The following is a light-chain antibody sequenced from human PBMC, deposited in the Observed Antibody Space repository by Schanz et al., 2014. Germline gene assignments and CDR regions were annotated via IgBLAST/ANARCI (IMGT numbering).Light chain of an antibody. CDR1: SGSIASNY. Sequence: NFMLTQPHSVSESPGKTVTISCTRSSGSIASNYVQGYQQRPGSSPTTVIYEDNQRPSGVPDRFSGSIDSSSNSASLTISGLKTEDEADYYCQSYDSSNHVVFGGGTKLTVL. V-gene: IGLV6-57*01. CDR3: QSYDSSNHVV. J-gene: IGLJ2*01. CDR2: EDN.